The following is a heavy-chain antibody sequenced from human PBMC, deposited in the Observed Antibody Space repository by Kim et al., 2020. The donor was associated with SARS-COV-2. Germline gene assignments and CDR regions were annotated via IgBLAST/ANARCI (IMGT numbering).Heavy chain of an antibody. V-gene: IGHV3-21*06. CDR2: ISYSSKYI. J-gene: IGHJ4*02. D-gene: IGHD6-19*01. Sequence: GGSLRLSCVGSGFSFSDYTMTWVRQAPGKGLEWVSSISYSSKYIFYVASVKGRFIVSRDNAKNSLYLQMNSLRGGDTAVYYCVRDDSIMAVTGTRSADWGQGTLVTVSS. CDR1: GFSFSDYT. CDR3: VRDDSIMAVTGTRSAD.